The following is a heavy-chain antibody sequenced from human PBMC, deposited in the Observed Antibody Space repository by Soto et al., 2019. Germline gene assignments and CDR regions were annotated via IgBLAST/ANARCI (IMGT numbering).Heavy chain of an antibody. V-gene: IGHV1-2*02. Sequence: ASVKVSCKASGYTFTGYYMHWVRQAPGQGLEWMGWINPNSGGTNYAQKFQGRVTMTRDTSISTAYMELSRVRSDDTAVYYCARGSVVVVAATNWGYYYYGMDVWGQGTTVTVSS. J-gene: IGHJ6*02. D-gene: IGHD2-15*01. CDR2: INPNSGGT. CDR3: ARGSVVVVAATNWGYYYYGMDV. CDR1: GYTFTGYY.